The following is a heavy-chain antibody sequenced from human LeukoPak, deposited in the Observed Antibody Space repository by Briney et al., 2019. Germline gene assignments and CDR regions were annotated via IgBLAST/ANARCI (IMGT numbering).Heavy chain of an antibody. Sequence: PSETLSLTCAVYGGSFSGYYWSWIRQPPGKGLEWIGEINHSGSTNYNPSLKSRVTISVDTSKNQFSLKLSSVTAADTAVYYCARGRARYGDYRYRGQGTLVTVSS. J-gene: IGHJ4*02. CDR2: INHSGST. V-gene: IGHV4-34*01. D-gene: IGHD4-17*01. CDR1: GGSFSGYY. CDR3: ARGRARYGDYRY.